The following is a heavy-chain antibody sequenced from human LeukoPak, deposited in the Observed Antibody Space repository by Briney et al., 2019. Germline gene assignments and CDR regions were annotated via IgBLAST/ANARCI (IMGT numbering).Heavy chain of an antibody. D-gene: IGHD3-16*01. J-gene: IGHJ4*02. CDR1: GGSIGSHF. Sequence: SETLSLTCTVSGGSIGSHFWNWIRQPPGKGLEWIGYTNYSGTTSYNPSLKSRITLSIDTSKNQFSLKVNSVTAADTAVYYCASLRGGTPSYWGQGTPVTVSS. CDR2: TNYSGTT. CDR3: ASLRGGTPSY. V-gene: IGHV4-59*11.